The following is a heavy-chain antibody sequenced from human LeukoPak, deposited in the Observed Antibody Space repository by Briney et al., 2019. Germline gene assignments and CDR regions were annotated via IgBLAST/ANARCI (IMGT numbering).Heavy chain of an antibody. CDR3: ARGYSSGWYVYFDY. CDR2: IYTSGST. D-gene: IGHD6-19*01. Sequence: SETLSLTCTVSGGSISSYYWSWIRQPAGKGLEWIGRIYTSGSTNYNPSLKSRVTMSVDTSKNQFSLKLSSVTAADTAVYYCARGYSSGWYVYFDYWGQGTLVTVSS. V-gene: IGHV4-4*07. CDR1: GGSISSYY. J-gene: IGHJ4*02.